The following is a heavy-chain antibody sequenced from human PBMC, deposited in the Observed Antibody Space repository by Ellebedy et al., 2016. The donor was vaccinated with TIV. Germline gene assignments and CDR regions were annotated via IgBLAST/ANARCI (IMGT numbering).Heavy chain of an antibody. CDR3: SFKGVATRVY. CDR2: VSNSGDST. V-gene: IGHV3-23*01. J-gene: IGHJ4*02. D-gene: IGHD4-23*01. CDR1: GFTFTNYA. Sequence: GESLKIPCAASGFTFTNYAMNWVRQAPGKGLEGVSAVSNSGDSTYYADSVKGRFTISRDNSKNTLYLQMSSLRAEDTAVYYCSFKGVATRVYWGQGTLVTVSS.